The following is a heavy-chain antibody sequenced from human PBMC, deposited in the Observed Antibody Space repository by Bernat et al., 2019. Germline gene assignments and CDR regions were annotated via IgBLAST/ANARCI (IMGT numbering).Heavy chain of an antibody. CDR3: ARGGQELVPLDY. CDR2: IYNDGSST. V-gene: IGHV3-74*01. J-gene: IGHJ4*02. Sequence: EVQLVESGGGLVQPGGSLRLSCRASGFAFSSYWIHWVRQAPGKGLVWVSGIYNDGSSTKYADSVRGRFTISRDNAKNTVYLQMNSLRVEDTAVYYCARGGQELVPLDYWGQGILVPVSS. CDR1: GFAFSSYW. D-gene: IGHD6-13*01.